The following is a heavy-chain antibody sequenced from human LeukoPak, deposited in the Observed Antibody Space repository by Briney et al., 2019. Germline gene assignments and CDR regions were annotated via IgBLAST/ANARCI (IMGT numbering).Heavy chain of an antibody. D-gene: IGHD4-17*01. CDR2: ISYDGSNK. CDR3: AKVGMTTVTSDAFDI. Sequence: GRSLRLSCAASGFTSSSYGMHWVRQAPGKGLEWVAVISYDGSNKYYADSVKGRFTISRDNSKNTLYLQMNSLRAEDTAVYYCAKVGMTTVTSDAFDIWGQGTMVTVSS. J-gene: IGHJ3*02. V-gene: IGHV3-30*18. CDR1: GFTSSSYG.